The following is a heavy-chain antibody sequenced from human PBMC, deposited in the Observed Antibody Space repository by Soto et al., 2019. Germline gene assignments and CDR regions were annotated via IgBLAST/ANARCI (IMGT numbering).Heavy chain of an antibody. CDR3: ARYFGDDSSGHNWLDP. CDR1: GGTFSSYA. D-gene: IGHD3-22*01. J-gene: IGHJ5*02. V-gene: IGHV1-69*13. Sequence: SVKVSCKAPGGTFSSYAISWVRQAPGQGLEWMGGIIPIFGTANYAQKFQGRVTITADESTSTAYMELSSLRSEDTAVYYCARYFGDDSSGHNWLDPWGQGTLGTVSS. CDR2: IIPIFGTA.